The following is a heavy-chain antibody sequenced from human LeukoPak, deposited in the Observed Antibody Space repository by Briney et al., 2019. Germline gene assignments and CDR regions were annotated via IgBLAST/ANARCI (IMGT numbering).Heavy chain of an antibody. V-gene: IGHV4-59*01. D-gene: IGHD6-19*01. CDR2: IYYSGST. J-gene: IGHJ4*02. CDR3: ARQRRGYSSDNRNPGFDY. Sequence: PSETLSLTCTVSGGSISSYYWSWIRQPPGKGLEWIGYIYYSGSTNYNPSLKSRVTISVDTSKNQFSLKLSSVTAADTAVYYCARQRRGYSSDNRNPGFDYWGQGTLVTVSS. CDR1: GGSISSYY.